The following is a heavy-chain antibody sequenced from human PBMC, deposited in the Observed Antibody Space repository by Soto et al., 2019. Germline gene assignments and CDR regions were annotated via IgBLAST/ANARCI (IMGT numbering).Heavy chain of an antibody. CDR2: INPSGGST. J-gene: IGHJ4*02. CDR3: ASPGKYSSSLTPFDY. Sequence: QVQLVQSGAEVKKPGASVKVSCKASGYTFTSYYMHWVRQAPGQGLEWMGIINPSGGSTSYAQKFKGRVTMTRDTSTSTVYMELSSLRSEDTAVYYCASPGKYSSSLTPFDYWGQGTLVTVSS. D-gene: IGHD6-6*01. V-gene: IGHV1-46*01. CDR1: GYTFTSYY.